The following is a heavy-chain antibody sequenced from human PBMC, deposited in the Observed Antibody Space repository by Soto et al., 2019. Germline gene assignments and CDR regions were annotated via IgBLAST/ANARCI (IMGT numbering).Heavy chain of an antibody. V-gene: IGHV4-59*08. D-gene: IGHD5-12*01. CDR3: ARYIGGYPLLSYYYYGMDV. Sequence: SETLSLTCTVSGGSISSYYWSWIRQPPGKGLEWIGYIYHSGSTNYNPSLKSRVTISVDTSKNQFSLKLSSVTAADTAVYYCARYIGGYPLLSYYYYGMDVWGQGTTVT. CDR2: IYHSGST. J-gene: IGHJ6*02. CDR1: GGSISSYY.